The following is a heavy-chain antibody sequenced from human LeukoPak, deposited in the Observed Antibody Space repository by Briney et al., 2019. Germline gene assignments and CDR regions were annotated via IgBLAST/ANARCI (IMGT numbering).Heavy chain of an antibody. CDR3: ARPYGYYYYYMDV. J-gene: IGHJ6*03. Sequence: GGSLRLSCAASGFTSSRYSVTWVRPAPGKGLGWVADIKEDGIETSYVDSVAGRFPISRDNAENSLYLHMNSLSVEDTAVYYCARPYGYYYYYMDVWGKGTTVTVSS. CDR1: GFTSSRYS. CDR2: IKEDGIET. D-gene: IGHD3-10*01. V-gene: IGHV3-7*01.